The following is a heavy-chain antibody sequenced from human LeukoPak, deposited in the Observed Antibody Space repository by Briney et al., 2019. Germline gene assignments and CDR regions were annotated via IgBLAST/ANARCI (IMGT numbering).Heavy chain of an antibody. CDR2: ISSSSSYI. Sequence: GGSLRLSCAASGFTFSSYSMNWVRQAPGKGLEWVSSISSSSSYIYYADSVKGRFTISRDNAKNSLYLQMNSLRAEDTAVYYCARGSRIWLYCYYYMDVWGKGTTVTVSS. CDR1: GFTFSSYS. J-gene: IGHJ6*03. CDR3: ARGSRIWLYCYYYMDV. V-gene: IGHV3-21*01. D-gene: IGHD5-18*01.